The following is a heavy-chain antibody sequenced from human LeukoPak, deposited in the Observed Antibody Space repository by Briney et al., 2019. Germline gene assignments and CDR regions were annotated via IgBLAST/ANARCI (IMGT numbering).Heavy chain of an antibody. V-gene: IGHV1-8*01. D-gene: IGHD3-16*01. CDR2: MNPNSGNT. CDR1: GYTFTSYD. J-gene: IGHJ5*02. CDR3: ARGSGVMSYNWFDP. Sequence: ASVKVSCKASGYTFTSYDINWVRQATGQGLEWMGWMNPNSGNTGYAQKFQGGVTMTRNTSISTAYMELSSLRSEDTAVYYCARGSGVMSYNWFDPWGQGTLVTVSS.